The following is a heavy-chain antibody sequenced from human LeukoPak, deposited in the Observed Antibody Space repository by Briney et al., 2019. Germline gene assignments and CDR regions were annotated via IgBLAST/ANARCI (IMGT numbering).Heavy chain of an antibody. Sequence: GGSLRLSCAASGFTFDDYGMSWVRQAPGKGLEWVSGINWNGGSTGYADSVKGRFTISRDNAKNSLYLQMNSLRAEDTALYYCARGVINYYYYYMDVWGKGTTVTVSS. J-gene: IGHJ6*03. CDR1: GFTFDDYG. CDR3: ARGVINYYYYYMDV. V-gene: IGHV3-20*04. CDR2: INWNGGST.